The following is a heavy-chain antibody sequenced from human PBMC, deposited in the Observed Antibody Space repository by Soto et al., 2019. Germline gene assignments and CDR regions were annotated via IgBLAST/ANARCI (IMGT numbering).Heavy chain of an antibody. CDR1: GFTFSYYS. D-gene: IGHD6-13*01. Sequence: NPGGSLRLSCAASGFTFSYYSMNWVRQAPGKGLEWVSSISSSSSYIYYADSVKGRFTISRDNSKNTLYLQMNSLRAEDTAVYYCAKDEYSSSWRLYFDYWGQGTLVTVSS. J-gene: IGHJ4*02. V-gene: IGHV3-21*04. CDR2: ISSSSSYI. CDR3: AKDEYSSSWRLYFDY.